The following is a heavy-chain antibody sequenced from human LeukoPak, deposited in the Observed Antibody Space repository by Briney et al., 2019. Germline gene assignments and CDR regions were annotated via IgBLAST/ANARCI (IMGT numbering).Heavy chain of an antibody. CDR2: TSYDGSNE. V-gene: IGHV3-30*03. CDR1: GFTFSTYS. J-gene: IGHJ4*02. Sequence: GGSLRLSCAASGFTFSTYSMNWVRQAPGKGLEWVAVTSYDGSNEYYADSVKGRFTISRDNSKNTLYLQVNSLRPEDTAVYYCARDRWIAVAGNFDSWGQRTLVTVSS. D-gene: IGHD6-19*01. CDR3: ARDRWIAVAGNFDS.